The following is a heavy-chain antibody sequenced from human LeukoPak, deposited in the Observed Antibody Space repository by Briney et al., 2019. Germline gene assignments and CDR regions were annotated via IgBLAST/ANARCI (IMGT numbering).Heavy chain of an antibody. Sequence: SVKVSCKASGGTFSSYAFSWVRQARGQGLEWMGGIIPIFGTANYAQKFQGRVTITTDESTSTAYMEPSSLRSEDTAVYYCAVGRGTYYYDSSGYLYFDYWGQGTLVTVSS. D-gene: IGHD3-22*01. V-gene: IGHV1-69*05. CDR1: GGTFSSYA. J-gene: IGHJ4*02. CDR3: AVGRGTYYYDSSGYLYFDY. CDR2: IIPIFGTA.